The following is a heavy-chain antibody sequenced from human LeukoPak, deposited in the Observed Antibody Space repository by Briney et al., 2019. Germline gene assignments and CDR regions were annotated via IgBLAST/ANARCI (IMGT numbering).Heavy chain of an antibody. Sequence: GGSLRLSCATSGFTFSTYAMSWVRQAPGKGLEWVSNVCGDDSTIYYVDSVKGRFTISSDNSRNTLYLQMSSLRAEDTAVYYCVKASGASCFSAFEDWGQGTLVTVSS. D-gene: IGHD4/OR15-4a*01. CDR1: GFTFSTYA. CDR2: VCGDDSTI. J-gene: IGHJ4*02. V-gene: IGHV3-23*01. CDR3: VKASGASCFSAFED.